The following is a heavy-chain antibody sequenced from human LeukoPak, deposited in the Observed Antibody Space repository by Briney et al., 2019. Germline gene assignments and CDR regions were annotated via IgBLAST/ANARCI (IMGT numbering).Heavy chain of an antibody. Sequence: SETLSLTCTVSGVSISSYYWSWIRQPPGKGLEWIGYIYYSGSTYYNPSLKSRVTMSVDTSKNQFSLKLRSVTAADTAVYYCARGGSGISNAFDICGQGTMVTVSS. CDR1: GVSISSYY. CDR3: ARGGSGISNAFDI. D-gene: IGHD3-10*01. CDR2: IYYSGST. V-gene: IGHV4-59*01. J-gene: IGHJ3*02.